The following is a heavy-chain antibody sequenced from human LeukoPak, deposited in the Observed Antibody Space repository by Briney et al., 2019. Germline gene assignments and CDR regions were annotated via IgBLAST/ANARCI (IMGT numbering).Heavy chain of an antibody. V-gene: IGHV3-9*01. D-gene: IGHD2-21*01. CDR1: GFTFDDYA. J-gene: IGHJ4*02. CDR2: INWNSGSI. Sequence: GGSLRLSCAASGFTFDDYAMHWVRQAPGKGLEWVSRINWNSGSIGYADSVKGRFTISRDNAKNSLYLQMNSLRSEDTALYYCTILPDYWGQGTLVTVSS. CDR3: TILPDY.